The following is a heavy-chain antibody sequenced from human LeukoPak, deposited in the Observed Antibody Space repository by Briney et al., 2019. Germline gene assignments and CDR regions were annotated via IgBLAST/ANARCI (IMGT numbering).Heavy chain of an antibody. Sequence: GGSLRLSCAASGFTFSSYSMNWVPQAPGKGLEWVSSISSSSSYIYYADSVKGRFTISRVNAKNSLYLQMNSLRAEDTAVYWCARDIDSRGTFDCWSQGTLVTVS. J-gene: IGHJ4*02. CDR1: GFTFSSYS. D-gene: IGHD1-1*01. CDR3: ARDIDSRGTFDC. V-gene: IGHV3-21*01. CDR2: ISSSSSYI.